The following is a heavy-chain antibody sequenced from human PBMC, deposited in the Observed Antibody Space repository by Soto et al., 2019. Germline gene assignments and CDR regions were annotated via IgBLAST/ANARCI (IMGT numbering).Heavy chain of an antibody. CDR1: GYTFTGHY. D-gene: IGHD1-26*01. V-gene: IGHV1-2*02. J-gene: IGHJ4*02. CDR2: VGPDSGAT. Sequence: ASVKVSCKASGYTFTGHYIHWVRQAPEQGPEWMGEVGPDSGATRYAQKFQGRVTMTRDMSITTVYMELNNLSPDDTAVYYCGRGRSGQIVVFYWGQGTPVTVSS. CDR3: GRGRSGQIVVFY.